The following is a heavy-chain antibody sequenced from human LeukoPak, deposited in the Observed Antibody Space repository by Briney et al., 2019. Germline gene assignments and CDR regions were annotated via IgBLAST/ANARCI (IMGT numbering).Heavy chain of an antibody. CDR1: GFTVNSNY. Sequence: PGGSLSLSCAASGFTVNSNYMSWVRQAPGKGLEWVSVIYRDGSTYYADSVKGRFTISRDNSKNTLYLEMNSVRVEDTSVYYCARGVGSYGYDYYYGLDVWGRGTTVTVSS. CDR2: IYRDGST. D-gene: IGHD3-16*01. J-gene: IGHJ6*02. V-gene: IGHV3-66*02. CDR3: ARGVGSYGYDYYYGLDV.